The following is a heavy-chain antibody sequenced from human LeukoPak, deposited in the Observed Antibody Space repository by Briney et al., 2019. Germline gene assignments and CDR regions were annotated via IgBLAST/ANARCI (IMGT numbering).Heavy chain of an antibody. V-gene: IGHV3-30*18. D-gene: IGHD5-24*01. CDR2: ILSDGSNQ. CDR3: AKDGRNGYNYLFDY. CDR1: GFTFSTYG. J-gene: IGHJ4*02. Sequence: GGSLRLSCAASGFTFSTYGMHWVRQAPGKGLEWVAVILSDGSNQCYADSVRGRFTISRDNSKNTLYLQMNSLRAEDTAVYYCAKDGRNGYNYLFDYWGQGTLVTVSS.